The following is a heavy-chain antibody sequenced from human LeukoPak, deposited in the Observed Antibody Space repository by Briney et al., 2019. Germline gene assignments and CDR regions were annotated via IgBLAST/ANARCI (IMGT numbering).Heavy chain of an antibody. D-gene: IGHD2-15*01. V-gene: IGHV4-39*07. J-gene: IGHJ4*02. CDR1: GASLAGSSNY. Sequence: SETLSLTCTVSGASLAGSSNYWVWIRQPPGTGLEWVGNIYYSGNTYYNPSLKSRVTISVDTSKNQFSLNLASVTAADTAVYYCARVGVFGYCTRDSCHSPLDYWGQGTLVTVSS. CDR3: ARVGVFGYCTRDSCHSPLDY. CDR2: IYYSGNT.